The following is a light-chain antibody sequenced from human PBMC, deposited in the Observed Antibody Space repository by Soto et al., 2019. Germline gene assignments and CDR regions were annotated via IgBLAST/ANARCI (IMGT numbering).Light chain of an antibody. CDR1: QRISRN. Sequence: EIVMTQSPATLSVSPGESATLCCRASQRISRNLAWYQQKPGQAPRLLIYDASTRATAIPARFSGSGSETEFTLTISSLQSEDSAVYYCQQYNNWPPWTFGQGTKVDIK. J-gene: IGKJ1*01. CDR2: DAS. CDR3: QQYNNWPPWT. V-gene: IGKV3-15*01.